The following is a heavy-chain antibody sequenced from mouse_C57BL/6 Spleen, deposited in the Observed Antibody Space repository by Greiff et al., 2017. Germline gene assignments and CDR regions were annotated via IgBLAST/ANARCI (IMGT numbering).Heavy chain of an antibody. Sequence: EVQLQQSGPELVKPGASVKISCKASGYSFTGYYMNWVKQSPEKSLEWIGAINPSTGGTTYNQKFKAKATLPVDKSSSTADMQLKSLTSEDSAGYYCALYYYGTQGYFEVWGTGTTVTVSA. D-gene: IGHD1-1*01. V-gene: IGHV1-42*01. CDR1: GYSFTGYY. CDR3: ALYYYGTQGYFEV. J-gene: IGHJ1*03. CDR2: INPSTGGT.